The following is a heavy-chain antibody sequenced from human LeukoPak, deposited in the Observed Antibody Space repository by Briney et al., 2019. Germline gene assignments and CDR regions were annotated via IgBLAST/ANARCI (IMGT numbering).Heavy chain of an antibody. J-gene: IGHJ5*02. CDR3: ARADYDYVWGSYRLPDP. Sequence: ASVKVSCKASGYTFTTYDINWVRQATGQGLEWMGWVNPDSCNTGYAQKFQGRVTITRNTSISTAYMELSSLRSDDTAVYYCARADYDYVWGSYRLPDPWGQGTLVTVSS. V-gene: IGHV1-8*01. D-gene: IGHD3-16*02. CDR2: VNPDSCNT. CDR1: GYTFTTYD.